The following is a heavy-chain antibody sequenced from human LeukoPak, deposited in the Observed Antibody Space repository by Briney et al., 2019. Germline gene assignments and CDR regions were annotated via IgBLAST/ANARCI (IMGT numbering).Heavy chain of an antibody. CDR2: IKQGGSEK. J-gene: IGHJ6*03. CDR3: ARGIEVADWLLYRYYYYYYMDV. CDR1: GFTFNNYW. Sequence: SGGSLRLSCAASGFTFNNYWMNWVRQAPGKGLEWVANIKQGGSEKYYVDSVKGRFTICRDNAKKSLYLQMNSLRAEDTAVYYCARGIEVADWLLYRYYYYYYMDVWGKGTTVTVSS. D-gene: IGHD3-3*01. V-gene: IGHV3-7*01.